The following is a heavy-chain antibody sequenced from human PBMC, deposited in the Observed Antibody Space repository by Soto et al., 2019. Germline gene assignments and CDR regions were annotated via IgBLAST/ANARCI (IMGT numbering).Heavy chain of an antibody. CDR1: GFTFENYA. Sequence: GGSLRLSCAASGFTFENYAMHWVRQAPGKGLEWVSGINWKSEYIGYADSVKGRFTISRDNAKNSLYLQMDSLRAEDTVFYYCAKDVGSGQNYYYYMDVWGKGTTVTVSS. J-gene: IGHJ6*03. CDR2: INWKSEYI. CDR3: AKDVGSGQNYYYYMDV. D-gene: IGHD6-19*01. V-gene: IGHV3-9*01.